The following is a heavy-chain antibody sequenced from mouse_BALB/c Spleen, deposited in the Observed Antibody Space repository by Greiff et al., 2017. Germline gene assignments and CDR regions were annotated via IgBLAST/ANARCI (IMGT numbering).Heavy chain of an antibody. D-gene: IGHD1-1*01. J-gene: IGHJ4*01. CDR1: GFSLTSYD. Sequence: QVQLKESGPGLVAPSQSLSITCTVSGFSLTSYDISWIRQPPGKGLEWLGVIWTGGGTNYNSAFMSRLSISKDNSKSQVFLKMNSLQTDDTAIYYCVREGYYGSSYVENSMDYWGQGTSVTVSS. CDR3: VREGYYGSSYVENSMDY. CDR2: IWTGGGT. V-gene: IGHV2-9-2*01.